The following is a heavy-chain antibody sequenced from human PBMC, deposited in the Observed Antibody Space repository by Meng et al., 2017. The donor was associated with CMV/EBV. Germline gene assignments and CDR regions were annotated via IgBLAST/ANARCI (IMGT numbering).Heavy chain of an antibody. V-gene: IGHV4-59*01. J-gene: IGHJ1*01. D-gene: IGHD6-13*01. Sequence: SETLSLTCTVSGGSISSYYWSWIRQPPGKGLEWIGYIYYSGSTNYNPSLKSRVTISVDTSKNQFSLKLSSVTAADTAVYYCAREAIYRSSYFQHWGQGTLVTVSS. CDR1: GGSISSYY. CDR3: AREAIYRSSYFQH. CDR2: IYYSGST.